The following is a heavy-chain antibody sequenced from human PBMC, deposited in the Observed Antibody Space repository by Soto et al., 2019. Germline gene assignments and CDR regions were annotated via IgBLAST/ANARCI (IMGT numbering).Heavy chain of an antibody. CDR1: GHSLTELS. Sequence: ASVKVSCKISGHSLTELSMYWVRQAPGRGLEWMGGYDPEEAKTIFAQKFQGRATMTEDTSTDTVYMELSGLTSDDTAVYYCATLDFLFDYWGQGTLVTVSS. CDR2: YDPEEAKT. V-gene: IGHV1-24*01. D-gene: IGHD1-1*01. J-gene: IGHJ4*02. CDR3: ATLDFLFDY.